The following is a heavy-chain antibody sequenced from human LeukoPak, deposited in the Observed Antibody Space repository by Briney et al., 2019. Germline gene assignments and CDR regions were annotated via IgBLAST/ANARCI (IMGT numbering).Heavy chain of an antibody. D-gene: IGHD3-22*01. CDR2: INHSGST. J-gene: IGHJ4*02. CDR1: GGSFSGYY. V-gene: IGHV4-34*01. CDR3: ARLMSSGYYHFDY. Sequence: SETLSLTCAVYGGSFSGYYWSWIRQPPGKGLEWIGEINHSGSTNYNPSLKSRVTISVDTSKNQFSLKLSSVTAADTAVYYCARLMSSGYYHFDYWGQGTLVTVSS.